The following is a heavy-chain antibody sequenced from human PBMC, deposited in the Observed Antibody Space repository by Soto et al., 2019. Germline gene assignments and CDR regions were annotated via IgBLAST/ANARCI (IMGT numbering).Heavy chain of an antibody. CDR2: VYYRGSS. V-gene: IGHV4-39*01. CDR1: GGSVTNSSYY. J-gene: IGHJ4*02. CDR3: VSQRTTVITQDYFDY. Sequence: SETLSLTCTVSGGSVTNSSYYWGWIRQSPGKGLEWIGSVYYRGSSYSKSSVKSRVTISVDTSKNQFSLNLNSVTASDTAVYFCVSQRTTVITQDYFDYWGPGALVTVSS. D-gene: IGHD4-4*01.